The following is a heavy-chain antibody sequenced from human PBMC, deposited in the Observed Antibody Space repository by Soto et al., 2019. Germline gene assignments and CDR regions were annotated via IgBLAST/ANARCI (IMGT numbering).Heavy chain of an antibody. CDR3: ARTSGGPWGTSDP. V-gene: IGHV2-70*01. CDR2: IDWVEDT. Sequence: XGPTLVNPTQTLTLTCTFSGFSLSTSVLCVTWLRQPPGKALEWLALIDWVEDTYYNTSLRTRLTISKDPSKNQVVLTMTDMEPADTARYYCARTSGGPWGTSDPWGQGTLVTVS. D-gene: IGHD7-27*01. J-gene: IGHJ5*02. CDR1: GFSLSTSVLC.